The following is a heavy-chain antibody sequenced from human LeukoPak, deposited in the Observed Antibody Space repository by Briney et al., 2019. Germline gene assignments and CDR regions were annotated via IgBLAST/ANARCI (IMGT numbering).Heavy chain of an antibody. D-gene: IGHD6-13*01. CDR2: LSGSGGDT. Sequence: GGSLRLSCAASGFTFRSYAMNWVRQAPGRGLGWVSSLSGSGGDTYYADSVKGRFTISRDNSKNTLYLQMTRLRVEDAAVYYCAKERIAAARPYYFDYWGQGTLVTVSS. CDR3: AKERIAAARPYYFDY. V-gene: IGHV3-23*01. J-gene: IGHJ4*02. CDR1: GFTFRSYA.